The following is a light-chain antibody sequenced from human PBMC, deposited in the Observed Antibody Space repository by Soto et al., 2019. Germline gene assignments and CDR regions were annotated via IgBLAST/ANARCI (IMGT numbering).Light chain of an antibody. CDR2: DAS. CDR1: QSVSNY. CDR3: QQRSNWPRFT. V-gene: IGKV3-11*01. J-gene: IGKJ2*01. Sequence: EIVLTQSPATLSLSPGEIATPSCRASQSVSNYLAWYQQKPGQAPRLLIYDASNRATGIPARFSGSGSGTDFTLTISSLEPEGFAVYYCQQRSNWPRFTFGQGTKVEIK.